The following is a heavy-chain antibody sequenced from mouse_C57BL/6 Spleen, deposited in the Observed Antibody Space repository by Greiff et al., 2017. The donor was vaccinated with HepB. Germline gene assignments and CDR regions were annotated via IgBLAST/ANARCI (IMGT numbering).Heavy chain of an antibody. CDR3: ARGADYHWYFDV. D-gene: IGHD2-4*01. J-gene: IGHJ1*03. CDR2: IDPSDSET. CDR1: GYTFTSYW. Sequence: QVQLKQPGAELVRPGSSVKLSCKASGYTFTSYWMHWVKQRPIQGLEWIGNIDPSDSETHYNQKFKDKATLTVDKSSSTAYMQLSSLTSEDSAVYYCARGADYHWYFDVWGTGTTVTVSS. V-gene: IGHV1-52*01.